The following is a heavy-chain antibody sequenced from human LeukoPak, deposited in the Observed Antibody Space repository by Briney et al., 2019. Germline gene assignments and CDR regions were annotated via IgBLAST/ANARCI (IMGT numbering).Heavy chain of an antibody. CDR3: ARDHDWGVDN. Sequence: ASVKVSCKASGFTFTDHYMHWVRQAPGQGLEWMGWINAKRGDTNYAQNFQDRATMTRDTSISTVYMKLSRLTVDDTAVYYCARDHDWGVDNWGQGTLVTVSS. CDR1: GFTFTDHY. D-gene: IGHD7-27*01. V-gene: IGHV1-2*02. J-gene: IGHJ4*02. CDR2: INAKRGDT.